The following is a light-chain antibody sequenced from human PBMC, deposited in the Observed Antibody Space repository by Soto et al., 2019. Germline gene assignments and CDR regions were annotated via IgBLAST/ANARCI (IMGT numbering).Light chain of an antibody. J-gene: IGLJ2*01. V-gene: IGLV1-44*01. CDR1: SSNIGTNT. CDR3: AAWDDTLSALV. Sequence: QSVLTQPPSASGTPGQRVTISCSGSSSNIGTNTVHWYQQFPGTAPKLLIYSNTQRPSGVPDRFSNSKSVTSASLAISGLQSEDEADYYCAAWDDTLSALVFGGGTKVTVL. CDR2: SNT.